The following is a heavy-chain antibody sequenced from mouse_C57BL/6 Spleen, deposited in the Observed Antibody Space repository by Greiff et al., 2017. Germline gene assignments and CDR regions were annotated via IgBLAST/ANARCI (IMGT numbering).Heavy chain of an antibody. D-gene: IGHD2-3*01. V-gene: IGHV1-53*01. CDR1: GYTFPSYW. CDR2: INPSNGGT. Sequence: QFQLQQLGTELVKPGASVKLSCKASGYTFPSYWMHWVKQRPGQGLEWIGNINPSNGGTNYNEKFKSKATLTVDKSSSTAYMQLSSLTSGDFAVYYCARDGYKGYFEVWGTGTTVTVAS. J-gene: IGHJ1*03. CDR3: ARDGYKGYFEV.